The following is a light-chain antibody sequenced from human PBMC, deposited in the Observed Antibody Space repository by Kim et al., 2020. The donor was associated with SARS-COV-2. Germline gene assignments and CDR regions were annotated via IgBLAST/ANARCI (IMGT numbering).Light chain of an antibody. J-gene: IGKJ1*01. V-gene: IGKV3-15*01. Sequence: VSPGERATLSCRASQSVSSSLAWYQQKPGQAPRLLIYGASTRATGVPARFSGSGPGTELTLTISSLQSEDFAVYYCQQYSHWPWTFGQGTKVDIK. CDR3: QQYSHWPWT. CDR2: GAS. CDR1: QSVSSS.